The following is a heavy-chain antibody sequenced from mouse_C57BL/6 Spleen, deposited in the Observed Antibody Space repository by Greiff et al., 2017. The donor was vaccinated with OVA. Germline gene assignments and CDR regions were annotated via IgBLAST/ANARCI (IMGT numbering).Heavy chain of an antibody. D-gene: IGHD1-1*01. Sequence: VQLKESGPGLVAPSPSLSITCTASGFSLTSYGVSCVRQPPGQGLEWLGVIWGDGSTTYHSALISRLSISKDNSKSQVFLKLNSLQTDDTATYYCADHYGSSPYYAMDYWGQGTSVTVSA. V-gene: IGHV2-3*01. J-gene: IGHJ4*01. CDR2: IWGDGST. CDR1: GFSLTSYG. CDR3: ADHYGSSPYYAMDY.